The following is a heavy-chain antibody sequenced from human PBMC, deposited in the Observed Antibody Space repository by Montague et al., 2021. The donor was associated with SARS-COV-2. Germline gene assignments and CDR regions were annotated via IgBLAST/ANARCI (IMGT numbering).Heavy chain of an antibody. CDR3: ARDGVYYDILTGYSNAGDYYSYYYMDV. CDR2: ISYDGSNK. D-gene: IGHD3-9*01. CDR1: GFTFSSYA. J-gene: IGHJ6*03. Sequence: SLRLSCAASGFTFSSYAMHWVRQAPGKGLEWVAVISYDGSNKYYADSVKGRFTISRDNSKNTLYLQMNSLRAEDTAVYYCARDGVYYDILTGYSNAGDYYSYYYMDVWGKGTTVTVSS. V-gene: IGHV3-30-3*01.